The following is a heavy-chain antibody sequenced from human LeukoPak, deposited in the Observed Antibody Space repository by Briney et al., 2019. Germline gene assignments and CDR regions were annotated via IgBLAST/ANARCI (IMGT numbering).Heavy chain of an antibody. CDR1: GYTFTRYA. V-gene: IGHV1-3*04. CDR3: AREGGSYGWYFDL. D-gene: IGHD1-26*01. Sequence: ASVKFSCKASGYTFTRYAMHWVRQAPGQRLEWMGWINIGNGNTKYSQKLQGRVTVTRDTSANTAYMELSSLRSEDTAVYYCAREGGSYGWYFDLWGRGTLITVSS. J-gene: IGHJ2*01. CDR2: INIGNGNT.